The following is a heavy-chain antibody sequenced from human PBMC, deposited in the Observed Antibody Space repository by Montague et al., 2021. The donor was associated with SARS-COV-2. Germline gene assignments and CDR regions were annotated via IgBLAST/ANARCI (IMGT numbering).Heavy chain of an antibody. V-gene: IGHV4-34*01. CDR2: INHSGST. D-gene: IGHD2-15*01. J-gene: IGHJ6*02. CDR1: GGSFSGYY. Sequence: SETLSLTCAVYGGSFSGYYWSWIRQPPGKGLELNGEINHSGSTNSNPSLNIQVTISVDTSKNQFPLKLSSVTAADTAVAYRARGSGCSGGSCYSGWDPYSYCGMDVWGQGTTVTVSS. CDR3: ARGSGCSGGSCYSGWDPYSYCGMDV.